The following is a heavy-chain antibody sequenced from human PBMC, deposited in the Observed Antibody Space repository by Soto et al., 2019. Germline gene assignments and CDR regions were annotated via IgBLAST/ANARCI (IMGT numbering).Heavy chain of an antibody. V-gene: IGHV3-9*01. CDR3: EKEIGPNGVAGSGRYGFDY. J-gene: IGHJ4*02. Sequence: GGSLRLSCAASGFTFDDYDMHWVRQVPGKGLEWVSGISWNRGRIAYADSVKGRFTISRDNAKNSLYLQMNTLRVADTAVYYCEKEIGPNGVAGSGRYGFDYWGQGALVTVSS. CDR2: ISWNRGRI. D-gene: IGHD6-19*01. CDR1: GFTFDDYD.